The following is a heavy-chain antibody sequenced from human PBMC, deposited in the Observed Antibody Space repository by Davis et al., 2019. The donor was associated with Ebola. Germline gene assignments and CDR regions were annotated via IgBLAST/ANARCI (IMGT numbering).Heavy chain of an antibody. CDR2: IGKSSSYI. V-gene: IGHV3-48*02. Sequence: GESLKISCAASGFTFSTYSMNWVRQAPGKGLEWVSYIGKSSSYIYYADSVKGRFTVSRDNAKNSLYLQMNSLRDEDTAVYYCARDAAFVFDYWGQGILVTVSS. CDR1: GFTFSTYS. CDR3: ARDAAFVFDY. D-gene: IGHD3-10*01. J-gene: IGHJ4*02.